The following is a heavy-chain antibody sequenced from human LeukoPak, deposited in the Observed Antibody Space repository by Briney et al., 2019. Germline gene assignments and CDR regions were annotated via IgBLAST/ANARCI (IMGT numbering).Heavy chain of an antibody. Sequence: GGSLRLSCAVSGFTVSGNYMSWVRQAPGKGLEWVSIMYASGTTDYADSVKGRFTISRDNSKNTLYLQMNSLRAEGTAVYYCAIEGGPYSSTLRGCWGQGTLVTVSS. V-gene: IGHV3-53*01. CDR1: GFTVSGNY. CDR3: AIEGGPYSSTLRGC. CDR2: MYASGTT. D-gene: IGHD6-19*01. J-gene: IGHJ4*02.